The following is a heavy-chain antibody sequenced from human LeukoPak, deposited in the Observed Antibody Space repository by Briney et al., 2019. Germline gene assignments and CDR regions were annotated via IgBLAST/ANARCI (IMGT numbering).Heavy chain of an antibody. CDR3: AKDPRGSYSRDYYYYMDV. CDR1: GFTVSSNY. Sequence: TGGSLRLSCAASGFTVSSNYMSWVRLAPGKGLEWVAVIWYDGSNKYYADSVKGRFTISRDNSKNTLYLQMNSLRAEDAAVYYCAKDPRGSYSRDYYYYMDVWGKGTTVTVSS. V-gene: IGHV3-33*06. J-gene: IGHJ6*03. CDR2: IWYDGSNK. D-gene: IGHD1-26*01.